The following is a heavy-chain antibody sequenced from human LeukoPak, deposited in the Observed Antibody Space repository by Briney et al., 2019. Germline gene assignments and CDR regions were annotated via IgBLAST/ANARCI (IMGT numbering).Heavy chain of an antibody. J-gene: IGHJ6*03. D-gene: IGHD2-15*01. CDR3: ARTTEGYCRGRSCYSYYYYMDV. CDR1: GGSISSSSYY. Sequence: SETLSLTCTVSGGSISSSSYYWGWIRQPPGKGLEWIGSIYYTGSTYYNPSLKSRVTISIDTSKNQFSLKLSSVTAADTAVYYCARTTEGYCRGRSCYSYYYYMDVWGKGTTVTVSS. CDR2: IYYTGST. V-gene: IGHV4-39*07.